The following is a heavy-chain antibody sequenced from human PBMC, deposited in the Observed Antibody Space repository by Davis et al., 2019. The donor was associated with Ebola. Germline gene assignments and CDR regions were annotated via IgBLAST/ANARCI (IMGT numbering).Heavy chain of an antibody. D-gene: IGHD4-11*01. Sequence: GGSLRLSCAASGFTLSGSAMHWVRQASGKGLEWVGRIRSKANSYATAYAASVKGRFTISRDDSKNTAYLQMNSLKTEDTAVYYCTSRLYSNYDSGDYWGQGTLVTVSS. J-gene: IGHJ4*02. CDR1: GFTLSGSA. V-gene: IGHV3-73*01. CDR3: TSRLYSNYDSGDY. CDR2: IRSKANSYAT.